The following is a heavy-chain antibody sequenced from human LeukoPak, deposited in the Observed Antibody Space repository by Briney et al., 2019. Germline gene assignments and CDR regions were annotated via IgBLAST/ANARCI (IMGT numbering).Heavy chain of an antibody. CDR2: ISGSDAGT. CDR1: GFTFSTYA. V-gene: IGHV3-23*01. J-gene: IGHJ4*02. CDR3: AKDVQQLAQRGYYFDY. Sequence: GGSLRLSCTASGFTFSTYAMSWVRQAPGKGLEWVSAISGSDAGTYYADSVKGRFTISRDNSKNTLYLQMNSLRAEDTALYYCAKDVQQLAQRGYYFDYWGQGTLVTVSS. D-gene: IGHD6-13*01.